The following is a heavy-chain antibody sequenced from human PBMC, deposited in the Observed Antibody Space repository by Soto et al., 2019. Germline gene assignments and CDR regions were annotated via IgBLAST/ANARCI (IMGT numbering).Heavy chain of an antibody. V-gene: IGHV1-69*13. J-gene: IGHJ6*02. CDR2: IIPIFGTA. CDR3: ARAAYSSSSHYYYYGMDV. D-gene: IGHD6-6*01. Sequence: GASVKVSCKASGGTFSSYAISWVRQAPGQGLEWMGGIIPIFGTANYAQKFQGRVTITADESTSTAYMELSSLRSEDTAMYYCARAAYSSSSHYYYYGMDVWGQGTTVTVSS. CDR1: GGTFSSYA.